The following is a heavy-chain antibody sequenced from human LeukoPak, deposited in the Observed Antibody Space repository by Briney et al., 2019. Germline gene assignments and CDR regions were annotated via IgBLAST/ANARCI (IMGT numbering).Heavy chain of an antibody. V-gene: IGHV3-74*01. CDR3: ARDGSLPDY. D-gene: IGHD2-15*01. J-gene: IGHJ4*02. CDR2: INGDGSGA. Sequence: GGSLRLSCAASGFXFSSYWIHWVRQAPGKGLVWGSRINGDGSGAIYADSVKGRFTISRDNAKNTLYLQMNSLRAEDAAVYYCARDGSLPDYWGQGTLVTVSS. CDR1: GFXFSSYW.